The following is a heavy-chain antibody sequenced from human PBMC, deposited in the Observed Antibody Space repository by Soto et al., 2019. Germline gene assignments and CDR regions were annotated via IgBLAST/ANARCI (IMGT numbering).Heavy chain of an antibody. CDR1: GFTFSTYT. Sequence: EAPLLESGGQLVQPGGSLRLSCAASGFTFSTYTMNWVRQAPGKGLEWVAGIFPGGSTYYANSVKGRFTITRDHSQSSVFLRMSSLRDEDTAVYYCAKDRQPDGICTFDLWGQGTLVTVSS. V-gene: IGHV3-23*03. J-gene: IGHJ4*02. D-gene: IGHD3-3*02. CDR3: AKDRQPDGICTFDL. CDR2: IFPGGST.